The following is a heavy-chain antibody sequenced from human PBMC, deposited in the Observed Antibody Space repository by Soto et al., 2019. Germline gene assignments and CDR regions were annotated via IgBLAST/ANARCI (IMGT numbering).Heavy chain of an antibody. Sequence: EVQLVESGGGLVKPGGSLRLSCAASGFTFSYYNMNWVRQAPGKGLEWVSSISSSSIYIYYADSVKGRFTISRDSAKNSLYLQMNSLRAEDTAVYYCATYYGSGSYYPIDYWGQGTLVTVSS. CDR1: GFTFSYYN. J-gene: IGHJ4*02. D-gene: IGHD3-10*01. V-gene: IGHV3-21*01. CDR3: ATYYGSGSYYPIDY. CDR2: ISSSSIYI.